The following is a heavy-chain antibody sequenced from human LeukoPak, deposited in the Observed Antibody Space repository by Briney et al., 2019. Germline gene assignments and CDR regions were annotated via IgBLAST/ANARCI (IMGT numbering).Heavy chain of an antibody. J-gene: IGHJ4*02. V-gene: IGHV4-34*01. CDR3: ARERGSSIWD. CDR1: GGSFSGYY. CDR2: INHSGST. D-gene: IGHD6-13*01. Sequence: KPSETLSLTCAVYGGSFSGYYWSWIRQPPGKGLEWIGEINHSGSTNYNPSLKSRVTISVDTSKNQFSLKLSSVTAADTAVYYCARERGSSIWDWGQGTLVTVSS.